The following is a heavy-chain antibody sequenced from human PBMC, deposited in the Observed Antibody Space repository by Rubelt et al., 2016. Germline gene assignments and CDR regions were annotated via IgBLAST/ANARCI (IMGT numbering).Heavy chain of an antibody. CDR3: ATFRFGAWLP. CDR1: GGSFSGYY. D-gene: IGHD3-10*01. V-gene: IGHV4-34*01. CDR2: INPSGST. Sequence: QVQLQQWGAGLLKPSETLSLTCAVYGGSFSGYYWSWIRQPPGKGLEWIGEINPSGSTNYNPSLKSRVTISVDTSKNQFSLKLSSVTAADTAVYYCATFRFGAWLPWGQGTLVTVSS. J-gene: IGHJ5*02.